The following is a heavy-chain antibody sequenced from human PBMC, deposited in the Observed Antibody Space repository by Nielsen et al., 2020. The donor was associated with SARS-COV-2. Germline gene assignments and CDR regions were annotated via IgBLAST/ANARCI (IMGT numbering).Heavy chain of an antibody. CDR3: ARDLPYYDILTGYERWAFDI. CDR2: IYYSGST. V-gene: IGHV4-39*02. J-gene: IGHJ3*02. CDR1: GGSISSSSYY. D-gene: IGHD3-9*01. Sequence: GSLRLSCTVPGGSISSSSYYWGWIRQPPGKGLEWIGSIYYSGSTYYNPSLKSRVTISVDTSKNQFSLKLSSVTAADTAVYYCARDLPYYDILTGYERWAFDIWGQGTMVTVSS.